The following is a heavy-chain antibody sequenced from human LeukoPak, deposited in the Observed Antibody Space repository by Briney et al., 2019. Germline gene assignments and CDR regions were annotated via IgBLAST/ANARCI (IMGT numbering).Heavy chain of an antibody. J-gene: IGHJ2*01. Sequence: SVKVSCKASGGTFSSYAISWVRQAPGQGLEWMGGIIPIFGTANYAQKFQGRVTITADESTSTAYMELSSLRSEDTAVYYCAREWPQEMATRAFDLWGRGTLVTVSS. D-gene: IGHD5-24*01. CDR2: IIPIFGTA. CDR1: GGTFSSYA. CDR3: AREWPQEMATRAFDL. V-gene: IGHV1-69*01.